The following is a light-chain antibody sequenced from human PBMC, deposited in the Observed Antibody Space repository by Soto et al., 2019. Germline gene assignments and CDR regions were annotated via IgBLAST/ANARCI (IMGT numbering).Light chain of an antibody. CDR1: SSDVGSYNL. CDR3: CSYAGDLAL. Sequence: QSALTQPASVSGSPGQSITISCTGTSSDVGSYNLVSWYQQHPGKAPKLMISDVSKRPSGVPDRFSGSKSGNTASLTISGLQAEDEADYYCCSYAGDLALFGGGTKLTVL. CDR2: DVS. J-gene: IGLJ2*01. V-gene: IGLV2-23*02.